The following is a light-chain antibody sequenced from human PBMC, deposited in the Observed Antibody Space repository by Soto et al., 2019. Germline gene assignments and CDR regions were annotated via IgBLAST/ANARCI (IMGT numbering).Light chain of an antibody. CDR2: DNN. CDR3: GTWDSSLSAHYV. CDR1: SSNIGNNY. V-gene: IGLV1-51*01. J-gene: IGLJ1*01. Sequence: QSVLTQPPSVSAAPGQKVTISCSGSSSNIGNNYVSWYQQLPGTAPKLLIYDNNKRPSGIPDRFSGSKSGTSATLGITGLQTGHEADYYCGTWDSSLSAHYVFGTGTKVTVL.